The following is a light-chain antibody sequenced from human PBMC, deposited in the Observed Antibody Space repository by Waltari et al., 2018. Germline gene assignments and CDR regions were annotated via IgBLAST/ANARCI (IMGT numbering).Light chain of an antibody. CDR3: MQGTHWPYT. J-gene: IGKJ2*01. CDR1: QSLVHSDGNTH. V-gene: IGKV2-30*02. Sequence: EVVMTQSPLSLPVTLGQPASISCKSSQSLVHSDGNTHLNLFQQRPGQSPRRLFYRVSSRESGVPDRFSVSGSGTDFTLKVSRVEAEDVGVYYCMQGTHWPYTFGQGTRLDIK. CDR2: RVS.